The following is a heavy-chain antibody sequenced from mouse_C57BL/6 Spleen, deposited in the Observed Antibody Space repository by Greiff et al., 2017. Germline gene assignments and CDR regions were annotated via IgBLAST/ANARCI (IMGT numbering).Heavy chain of an antibody. J-gene: IGHJ1*03. D-gene: IGHD1-1*01. CDR2: INPNYGTT. Sequence: VQLKQSGPELVKPGASVKISCKASGYSFTDYNMNWVKQSNGKSLEWIGVINPNYGTTSYNQKFKGKATLTVDQSSSTAYMQLNSLTSEDSAVYYCARLDGSSLYWYFDVWGTGTTVTVSS. CDR3: ARLDGSSLYWYFDV. V-gene: IGHV1-39*01. CDR1: GYSFTDYN.